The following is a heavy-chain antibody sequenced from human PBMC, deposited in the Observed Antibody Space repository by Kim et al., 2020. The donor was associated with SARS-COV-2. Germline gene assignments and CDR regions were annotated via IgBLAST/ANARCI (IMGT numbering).Heavy chain of an antibody. D-gene: IGHD1-1*01. CDR3: ARVGQTGWYFDL. CDR1: GDSVTRFY. Sequence: SETLSLTCSVSGDSVTRFYCSWIRQPPGKGLEWVGYLHASGNTYYNPSLKSRVTTSVDRSMDQFSLRLTSLTAADTAVYYCARVGQTGWYFDLWGPGTLVTVSS. J-gene: IGHJ2*01. CDR2: LHASGNT. V-gene: IGHV4-59*02.